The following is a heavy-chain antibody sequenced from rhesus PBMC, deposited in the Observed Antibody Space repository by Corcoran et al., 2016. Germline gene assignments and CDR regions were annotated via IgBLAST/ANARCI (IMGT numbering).Heavy chain of an antibody. J-gene: IGHJ6*01. D-gene: IGHD4-23*01. Sequence: QVQLQESGPGLVKPSETLSLTCPVPGYSISSGYGWGGLLTPPGKGLEWIGQIYGGSGSTYYNPSLKSRVTVSKDTCKNQFSLKLSSVTAADTAVYYCARYSIPYYGLDSWGQGVVVTVSS. CDR1: GYSISSGYG. CDR2: IYGGSGST. CDR3: ARYSIPYYGLDS. V-gene: IGHV4-127*01.